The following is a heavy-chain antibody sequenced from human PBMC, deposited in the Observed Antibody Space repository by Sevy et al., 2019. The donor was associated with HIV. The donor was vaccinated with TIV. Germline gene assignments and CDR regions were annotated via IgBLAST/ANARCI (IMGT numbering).Heavy chain of an antibody. D-gene: IGHD2-21*01. J-gene: IGHJ5*02. CDR2: INGDGSST. CDR1: GFTFSSYW. CDR3: AKTSLGLWRGWFDP. Sequence: GGSLRLSCAASGFTFSSYWMHWVRQAPGKGLVWVSRINGDGSSTTYADSVKGRFTISRDNAKNTLYLQMNSLRAEDTAVYCCAKTSLGLWRGWFDPWGQGTLVTVSS. V-gene: IGHV3-74*01.